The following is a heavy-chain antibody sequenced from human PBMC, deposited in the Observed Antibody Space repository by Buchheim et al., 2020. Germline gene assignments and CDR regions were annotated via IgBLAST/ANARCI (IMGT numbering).Heavy chain of an antibody. CDR2: IHPIGGTT. CDR3: ASADILTGRLDY. Sequence: QVQLVQSGAEVKKPGASVKLSCQASGYTFSSYFLHWVRQAPGQGLEWMGIIHPIGGTTTYAQKFQGRVTMTRDTSTSTIYMELSSLRFEDTAVYYCASADILTGRLDYWGQGT. J-gene: IGHJ4*02. V-gene: IGHV1-46*01. D-gene: IGHD5-12*01. CDR1: GYTFSSYF.